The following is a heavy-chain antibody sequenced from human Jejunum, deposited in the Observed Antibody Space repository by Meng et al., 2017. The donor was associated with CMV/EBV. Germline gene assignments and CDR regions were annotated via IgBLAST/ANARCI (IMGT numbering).Heavy chain of an antibody. D-gene: IGHD1-26*01. Sequence: AASGFTFSTNWMHWVRQAPGKGLEWVANIKPDGTEQHYVGSVRGRFTISRDNAKNSLYLQMNSLRVEDTAVYYCVKDINSGFYFTYWGQGTLVTVSS. CDR2: IKPDGTEQ. CDR1: GFTFSTNW. CDR3: VKDINSGFYFTY. J-gene: IGHJ4*02. V-gene: IGHV3-7*01.